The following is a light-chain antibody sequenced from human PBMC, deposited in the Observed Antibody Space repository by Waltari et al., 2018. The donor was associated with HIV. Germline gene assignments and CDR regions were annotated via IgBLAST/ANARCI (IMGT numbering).Light chain of an antibody. Sequence: DIQMTQFPSTMSASVGDRVTIACWASQTIDRWLAWYQQKPGKAPRLLMYKASTLQSGVPYRFSGSGSGTEFTLTISSLQPDDFATYYCQQYNSYPRTFGQGTKVEIK. CDR3: QQYNSYPRT. V-gene: IGKV1-5*03. CDR1: QTIDRW. J-gene: IGKJ1*01. CDR2: KAS.